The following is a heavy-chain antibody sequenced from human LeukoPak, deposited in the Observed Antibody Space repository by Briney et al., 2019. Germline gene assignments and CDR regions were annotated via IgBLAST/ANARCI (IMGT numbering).Heavy chain of an antibody. CDR3: AKDAQRGFDYSNSLEY. J-gene: IGHJ4*02. CDR1: GFTFSHYG. V-gene: IGHV3-33*06. D-gene: IGHD4-11*01. CDR2: IWNDGSNN. Sequence: PERSLRLSCAASGFTFSHYGMHWVRQAPGQGLEWVAVIWNDGSNNYYADSVKGRFTISRDNSKNTLYLQMNSLRAEDTAVYYCAKDAQRGFDYSNSLEYWGQGTLVTVSS.